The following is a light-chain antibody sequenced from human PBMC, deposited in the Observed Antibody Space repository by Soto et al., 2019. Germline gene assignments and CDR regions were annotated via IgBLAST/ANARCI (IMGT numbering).Light chain of an antibody. CDR3: QQRRNWLLS. Sequence: EVVLTQSPATLSLSPGESATLSCRASQSVRSYLAWYQQKPGQAPRLLIYGASNRATGIPARFSGSGSGTDFTLTISSLEPEDFEVYYCQQRRNWLLSFGGGTKVDIK. CDR2: GAS. V-gene: IGKV3-11*01. J-gene: IGKJ4*01. CDR1: QSVRSY.